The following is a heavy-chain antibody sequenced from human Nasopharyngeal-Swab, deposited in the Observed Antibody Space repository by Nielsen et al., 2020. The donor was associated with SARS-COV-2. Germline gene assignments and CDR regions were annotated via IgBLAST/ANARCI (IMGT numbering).Heavy chain of an antibody. Sequence: WIRQPPGKGLEWIGEINHSGSTNYNPSLKSRVTISVDTSKNQFSLKVSSVTAAETAVYYCARSRPRWSYGMDVWGQGTTVTVSS. D-gene: IGHD4-23*01. V-gene: IGHV4-34*01. CDR2: INHSGST. CDR3: ARSRPRWSYGMDV. J-gene: IGHJ6*02.